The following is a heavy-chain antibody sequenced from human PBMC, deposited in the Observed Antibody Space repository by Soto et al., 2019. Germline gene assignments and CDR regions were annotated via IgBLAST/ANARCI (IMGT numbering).Heavy chain of an antibody. Sequence: QVQLQESGPAPVKPSETLSLTCTVSYGSINDYFWTWIRQPPGKGLEWIGYVSYIGTTNYNPSLKSRVSISVDTSKNQFSLKLSSVTAADTAVYYCARGSSSWSPWGQGTLVTVSS. CDR2: VSYIGTT. V-gene: IGHV4-59*01. CDR1: YGSINDYF. CDR3: ARGSSSWSP. D-gene: IGHD6-13*01. J-gene: IGHJ5*02.